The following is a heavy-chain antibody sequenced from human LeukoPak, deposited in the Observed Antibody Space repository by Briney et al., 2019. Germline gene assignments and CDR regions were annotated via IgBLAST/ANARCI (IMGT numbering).Heavy chain of an antibody. Sequence: RGSLRLSCAASGFTFSSYWMSWVRQAPGKGLEWVTNIKQDGSEKYYVDSVKGRFTISRDNAKNSLYLQMNSLRAEDTAVYYCARDVVVAATRSYYYYYGMDVWGQGTTVTVSS. D-gene: IGHD2-15*01. V-gene: IGHV3-7*01. CDR3: ARDVVVAATRSYYYYYGMDV. CDR1: GFTFSSYW. J-gene: IGHJ6*02. CDR2: IKQDGSEK.